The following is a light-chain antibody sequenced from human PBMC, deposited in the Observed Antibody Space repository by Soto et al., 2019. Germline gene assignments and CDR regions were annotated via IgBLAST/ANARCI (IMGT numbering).Light chain of an antibody. Sequence: QSALTQPPSVSGSPGQSVTISCTGTSSDFGSYNRVSWYQRPPGTGPKLMIYEVSNRPSGVPDRFSGSKSGNTASLTISGLQAEDEAEYYCSSYAGSNNFVFGTGTKVTVL. J-gene: IGLJ1*01. V-gene: IGLV2-18*02. CDR2: EVS. CDR1: SSDFGSYNR. CDR3: SSYAGSNNFV.